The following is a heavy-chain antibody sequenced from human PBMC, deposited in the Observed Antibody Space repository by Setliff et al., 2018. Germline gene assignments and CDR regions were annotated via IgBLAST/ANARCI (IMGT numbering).Heavy chain of an antibody. V-gene: IGHV1-46*01. Sequence: ASVKVSCKASGYTFTAYYIHWVREAPGQGLEWMGTINPSSGRTSYAQKFQGRVTMTRDTSTSTVYMDMSSLRSEDTAVYYCARDREGVVTAKVVAGWFDPWGQGTLVTVSS. CDR3: ARDREGVVTAKVVAGWFDP. CDR1: GYTFTAYY. CDR2: INPSSGRT. D-gene: IGHD2-21*02. J-gene: IGHJ5*02.